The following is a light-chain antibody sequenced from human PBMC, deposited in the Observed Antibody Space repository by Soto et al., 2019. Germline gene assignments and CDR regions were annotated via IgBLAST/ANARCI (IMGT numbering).Light chain of an antibody. Sequence: EIVMTQSPATLSVSPGESATLSCSASQSVSSNLAWHQQKPGQAHRILMYDASTRATGIPARFSGSGSGTDFTLTISSLEPEDFAVFYCQQRSNWPPWTFGQGTKVDIK. J-gene: IGKJ1*01. V-gene: IGKV3-11*01. CDR2: DAS. CDR1: QSVSSN. CDR3: QQRSNWPPWT.